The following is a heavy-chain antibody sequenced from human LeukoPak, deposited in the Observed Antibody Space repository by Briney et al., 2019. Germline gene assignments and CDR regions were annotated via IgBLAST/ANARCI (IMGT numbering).Heavy chain of an antibody. CDR1: GGSISSYY. D-gene: IGHD3-22*01. CDR2: IYYSGNT. CDR3: ARAGSSAYVLDY. V-gene: IGHV4-59*01. J-gene: IGHJ4*02. Sequence: SETLSLTCTVSGGSISSYYWSWIRQPPGKGLEWIGYIYYSGNTNYNPSLKSRVTISVDTSKSQFSLKLSSVTAADTAVYYCARAGSSAYVLDYWGQGTLVTVSS.